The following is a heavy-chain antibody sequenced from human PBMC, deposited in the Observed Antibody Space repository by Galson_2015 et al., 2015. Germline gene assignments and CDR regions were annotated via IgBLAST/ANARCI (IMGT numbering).Heavy chain of an antibody. CDR1: GYTFTSYD. J-gene: IGHJ6*02. CDR3: ARFILDRRRQKCYYGMDV. CDR2: MNPNSGNT. Sequence: SVKVSCKASGYTFTSYDINWVRQATGQGLEWMGWMNPNSGNTGYAQKFQGRVTMTRNTSISTAYMELSSLRSEDTAVYYCARFILDRRRQKCYYGMDVWGQGTTVTVSS. V-gene: IGHV1-8*01. D-gene: IGHD3-16*01.